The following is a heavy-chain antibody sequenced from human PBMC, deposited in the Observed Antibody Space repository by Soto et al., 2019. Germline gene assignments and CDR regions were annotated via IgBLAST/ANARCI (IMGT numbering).Heavy chain of an antibody. Sequence: ASVKVSCKASGYTFTSYAMHWVRQAPGQRLEWMGWINAGNGNTKYAQKLQGRVTMTTDTSTSTAYMELRSLRSDDTAVYYCARVVYHGSGSLHYFDYWGQGTLVTSPQ. V-gene: IGHV1-3*01. D-gene: IGHD3-10*01. J-gene: IGHJ4*02. CDR1: GYTFTSYA. CDR2: INAGNGNT. CDR3: ARVVYHGSGSLHYFDY.